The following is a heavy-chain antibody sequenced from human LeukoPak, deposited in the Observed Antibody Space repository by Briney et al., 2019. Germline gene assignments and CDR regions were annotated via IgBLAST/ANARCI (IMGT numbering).Heavy chain of an antibody. CDR2: IIPNLGTT. J-gene: IGHJ4*02. V-gene: IGHV1-69*04. CDR3: ATTNDGGGYQWGDFFDF. Sequence: VASVKVSCKASGGTSNSHAISWVRQAPGQGLEWMGRIIPNLGTTNRAQNFQDRVTLTADKSTNTAYMELTSLTSDDTAVCYCATTNDGGGYQWGDFFDFWGQGTLVTVSS. CDR1: GGTSNSHA. D-gene: IGHD3-22*01.